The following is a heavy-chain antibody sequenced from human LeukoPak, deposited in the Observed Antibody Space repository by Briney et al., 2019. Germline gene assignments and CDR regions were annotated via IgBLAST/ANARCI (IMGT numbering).Heavy chain of an antibody. CDR3: ARHPSCTTVTHCSFDY. Sequence: PSETLSLTCTVSGGSLSNGNYYWGWIRQPPGRGLEWIGSIHYSGSTNYNPSLKSRVTISVDTSKNRFSLKLYSVTAADTAVYSCARHPSCTTVTHCSFDYWGQGTLVTVSS. CDR2: IHYSGST. J-gene: IGHJ4*02. V-gene: IGHV4-39*01. CDR1: GGSLSNGNYY. D-gene: IGHD4-11*01.